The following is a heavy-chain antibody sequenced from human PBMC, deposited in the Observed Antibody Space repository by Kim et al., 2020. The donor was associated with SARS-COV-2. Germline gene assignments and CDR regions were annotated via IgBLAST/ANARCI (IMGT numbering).Heavy chain of an antibody. CDR3: AKRAYGVGFDP. CDR2: T. D-gene: IGHD2-8*01. J-gene: IGHJ5*02. V-gene: IGHV4-39*01. Sequence: TFYNPSLMGRVTISRDTSMNQFFLKMNSVTTADTAVYYCAKRAYGVGFDPWGQGILVTVSS.